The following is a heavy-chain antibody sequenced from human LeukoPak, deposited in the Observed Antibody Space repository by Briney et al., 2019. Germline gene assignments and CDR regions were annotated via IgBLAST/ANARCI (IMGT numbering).Heavy chain of an antibody. CDR2: INPNSGGT. V-gene: IGHV1-2*02. J-gene: IGHJ5*02. D-gene: IGHD1-26*01. CDR1: GYTFTGYY. CDR3: ARDGGMVGTSGWFDP. Sequence: GASVKVSCKASGYTFTGYYMHWVRQAPGQGLEWMGWINPNSGGTNYAQKFQGRVTMTRDTSISTAYMELSRLRSDDTAVYYCARDGGMVGTSGWFDPWGQGTLVTVSS.